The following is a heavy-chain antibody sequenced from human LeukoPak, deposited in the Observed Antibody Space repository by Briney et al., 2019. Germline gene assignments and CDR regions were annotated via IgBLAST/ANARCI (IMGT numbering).Heavy chain of an antibody. Sequence: PSETLSLTCTVSGGSISSYYWSWIRQPPGKGLEWIGYIYYSGSTNYNLSLKSRVTISVDTSKNQFSLKLSSVTAADTAVYYCAREFPSGSYYNYYYGMDVWGQGTTVTVSS. J-gene: IGHJ6*02. V-gene: IGHV4-59*01. CDR2: IYYSGST. CDR1: GGSISSYY. D-gene: IGHD1-26*01. CDR3: AREFPSGSYYNYYYGMDV.